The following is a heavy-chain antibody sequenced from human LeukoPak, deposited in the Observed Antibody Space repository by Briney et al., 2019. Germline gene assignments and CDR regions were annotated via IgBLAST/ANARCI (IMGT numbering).Heavy chain of an antibody. V-gene: IGHV4-34*01. CDR3: ARGGIHYYGSGSYYKSAYFDY. J-gene: IGHJ4*02. D-gene: IGHD3-10*01. Sequence: SETLSLTCTVSGGSISADDHFWGWIRQPPGKGLEWIGEINHSGSTNYNPSLKSRVTISVDTSKNQFSLKLSSVTAADTAVYYCARGGIHYYGSGSYYKSAYFDYWGQGTLVTVSS. CDR1: GGSISADDHF. CDR2: INHSGST.